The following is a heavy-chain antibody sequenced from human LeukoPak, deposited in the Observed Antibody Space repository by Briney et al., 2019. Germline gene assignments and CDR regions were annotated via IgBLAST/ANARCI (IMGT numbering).Heavy chain of an antibody. V-gene: IGHV4-59*01. CDR3: AGQQLDQYYFDY. Sequence: PSETLSLTCAVYGGSFSGYYWSWIRQPPGKGLEWIGYIYYSGSTNYNPSLKSRVTVSVDTSKNQFSLKLSSVTAADTAVYYCAGQQLDQYYFDYWGQGTLVTVSS. CDR2: IYYSGST. D-gene: IGHD6-13*01. CDR1: GGSFSGYY. J-gene: IGHJ4*02.